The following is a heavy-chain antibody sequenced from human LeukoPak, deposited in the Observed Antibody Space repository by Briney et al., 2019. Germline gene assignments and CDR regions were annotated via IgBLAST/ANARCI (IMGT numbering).Heavy chain of an antibody. V-gene: IGHV3-23*01. CDR1: GFTFSSYA. CDR2: ISGSGGST. CDR3: AKVKGSEGYCSITSCLADY. Sequence: GGSLRLSCAASGFTFSSYAMSWVRQAPGKGLEWISAISGSGGSTYYADSVKGRFTISRDNSKNTLYLQLNSLRSEDTAVYYCAKVKGSEGYCSITSCLADYWGQGTLVTVSS. D-gene: IGHD2-2*01. J-gene: IGHJ4*02.